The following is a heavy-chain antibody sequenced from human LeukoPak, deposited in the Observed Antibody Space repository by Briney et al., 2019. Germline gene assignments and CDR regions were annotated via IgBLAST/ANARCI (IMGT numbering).Heavy chain of an antibody. J-gene: IGHJ4*02. CDR1: GYIFTGYY. CDR2: INPNSGGT. V-gene: IGHV1-2*02. CDR3: ARTMVRGVIGPFDY. Sequence: PRASVKVSCKASGYIFTGYYMHWVRQAPGQGLEWMGWINPNSGGTNYAQKFQGRVTMTRDTSISTAYMELSRLRSDDTAVYYCARTMVRGVIGPFDYWGQGTLVTVSS. D-gene: IGHD3-10*01.